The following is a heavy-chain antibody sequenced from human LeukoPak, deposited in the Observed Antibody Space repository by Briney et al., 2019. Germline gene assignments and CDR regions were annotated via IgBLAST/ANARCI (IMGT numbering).Heavy chain of an antibody. Sequence: SETLSLTCNVSGDAVINNHYYWGWIRQSPGKGLEWIANIFYSGALFSRGDTYYNPSLESRVTISVDTSKSQFSLKLTSVTAADTAVYYCVRHKRWLQSPDAFDIWGQGTTVTVSS. D-gene: IGHD5-24*01. CDR1: GDAVINNHYY. CDR2: IFYSGALFSRGDT. J-gene: IGHJ3*02. V-gene: IGHV4-61*05. CDR3: VRHKRWLQSPDAFDI.